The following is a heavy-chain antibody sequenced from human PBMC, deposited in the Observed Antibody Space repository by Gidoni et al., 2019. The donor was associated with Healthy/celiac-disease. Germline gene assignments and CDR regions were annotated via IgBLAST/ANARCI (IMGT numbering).Heavy chain of an antibody. V-gene: IGHV4-4*07. CDR2: IYTSGST. D-gene: IGHD3-3*01. CDR1: GGSLSSYY. J-gene: IGHJ5*02. Sequence: QVQLQESGPGLVKPSETLSLTCTVSGGSLSSYYWSWSRQPAGKGLEWIGRIYTSGSTNYNPSLKSRVTMSVDTSKNQFSLKLSSVTAADTAVYYCARGREGSSYDFWSGYYMDWFDPWGQGTLVTVSS. CDR3: ARGREGSSYDFWSGYYMDWFDP.